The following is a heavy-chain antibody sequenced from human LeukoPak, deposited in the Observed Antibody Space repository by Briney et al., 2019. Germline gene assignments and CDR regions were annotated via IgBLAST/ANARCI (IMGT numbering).Heavy chain of an antibody. V-gene: IGHV3-74*01. CDR2: ITPDGSRT. D-gene: IGHD5-24*01. CDR1: GFTFSSYA. Sequence: GGSLRLSCAASGFTFSSYAMHWVRQAPGKGLVWVSRITPDGSRTDHADSVRGRFTISRDDSKNTLYLQMNSLRAEDTAVYYCARETPRRGETRDGYRWGQGTLVTVSS. CDR3: ARETPRRGETRDGYR. J-gene: IGHJ4*02.